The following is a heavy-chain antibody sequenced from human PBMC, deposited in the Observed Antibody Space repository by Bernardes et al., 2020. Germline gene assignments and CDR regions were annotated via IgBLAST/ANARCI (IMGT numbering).Heavy chain of an antibody. V-gene: IGHV3-48*01. Sequence: GGSLRLSRAASGFTFSSYSMNWVRQAPGKGLEWVSHLGSSGTTMYYADSVKGRFTISRDNAKNSLYLQMNSLRPEDTAVYFCARGSVTTILYWGQGTLVTVSS. CDR2: LGSSGTTM. D-gene: IGHD5-12*01. CDR3: ARGSVTTILY. CDR1: GFTFSSYS. J-gene: IGHJ4*02.